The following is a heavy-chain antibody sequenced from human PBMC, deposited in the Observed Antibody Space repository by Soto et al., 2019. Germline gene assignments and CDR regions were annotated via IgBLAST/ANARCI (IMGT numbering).Heavy chain of an antibody. CDR1: GYTFTGYY. CDR3: ARGKGSSWYLAHWFDP. J-gene: IGHJ5*02. CDR2: INPNSGGT. V-gene: IGHV1-2*04. D-gene: IGHD6-13*01. Sequence: QVQLVQSGAEVKKPGASVKVSCKASGYTFTGYYMHWVRQAPGQGLEWMGWINPNSGGTNYAQKFQGWVTMTRDTSTSTAYMERSRLRSDDTAVYYCARGKGSSWYLAHWFDPWGQGTLVTVSS.